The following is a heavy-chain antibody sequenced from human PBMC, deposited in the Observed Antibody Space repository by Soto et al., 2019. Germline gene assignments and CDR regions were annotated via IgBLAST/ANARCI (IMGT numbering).Heavy chain of an antibody. CDR3: VRGGGSTKVDY. D-gene: IGHD2-2*01. CDR2: TSNSGST. V-gene: IGHV4-31*01. J-gene: IGHJ4*02. Sequence: QVQLQESGPGLVKPSQTLSLTCTVSGGSITSSGYYWSWIRQHPGEGLEWIGFTSNSGSTSYNPSLRSLVTISVVNASNLFSLNLRSVTAADTAVNYCVRGGGSTKVDYWGQGTLVTVSP. CDR1: GGSITSSGYY.